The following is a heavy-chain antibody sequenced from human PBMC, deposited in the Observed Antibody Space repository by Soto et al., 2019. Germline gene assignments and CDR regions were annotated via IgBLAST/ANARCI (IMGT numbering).Heavy chain of an antibody. D-gene: IGHD2-15*01. J-gene: IGHJ6*02. CDR3: ARRPAHCSGGSCYSPEPYYYGMDV. V-gene: IGHV1-69*13. CDR1: GGTFSSYA. Sequence: SVKVSCKAAGGTFSSYAISWVRQAPGQGLEWMGGIIPIFGTANYAQKFQGRVTITADESTSTAYMELSSLRSEDTAVYYCARRPAHCSGGSCYSPEPYYYGMDVWGQGTTVTVSS. CDR2: IIPIFGTA.